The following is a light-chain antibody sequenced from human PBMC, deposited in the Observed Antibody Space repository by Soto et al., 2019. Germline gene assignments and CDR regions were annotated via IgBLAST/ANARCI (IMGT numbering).Light chain of an antibody. J-gene: IGKJ1*01. CDR3: QQYNNWPWT. CDR2: GAS. Sequence: EIVMTQSPATLSVSPGGRATLSCRASQSISDTLAWYQQKPGQAPRLLIHGASTRATGFPARFSGSGSGTDFTLTISSVRSEDFAVYYCQQYNNWPWTFGQGTKVEIK. CDR1: QSISDT. V-gene: IGKV3-15*01.